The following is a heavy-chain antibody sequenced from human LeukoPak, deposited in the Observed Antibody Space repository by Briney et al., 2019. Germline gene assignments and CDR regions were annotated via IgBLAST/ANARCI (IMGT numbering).Heavy chain of an antibody. CDR1: XFTVSNNY. Sequence: PXXSLRLSCAAXXFTVSNNYMSWVRQAPGKGLEWVSVIYTDGNTYYADSVKGRFTISRDNSKNTLCLQMNSLTAEDTAVYYCARGRNDYGDYNYWGQGTLVTVSS. D-gene: IGHD4-17*01. CDR3: ARGRNDYGDYNY. CDR2: IYTDGNT. J-gene: IGHJ4*02. V-gene: IGHV3-53*01.